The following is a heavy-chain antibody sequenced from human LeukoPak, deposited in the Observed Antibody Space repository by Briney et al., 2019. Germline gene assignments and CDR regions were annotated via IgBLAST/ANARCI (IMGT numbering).Heavy chain of an antibody. V-gene: IGHV3-48*01. CDR2: ISSSSSTI. CDR1: GFTFSSYS. Sequence: GGSLKLSCAASGFTFSSYSMNWVRQAPGKGLEWVSYISSSSSTIYYADSVKGRFTISRDNSKNTLYLQMNSLRAEDTAVYYCAKFYDSSGYYYATPAFDAFDIWGQGTMVTVSS. J-gene: IGHJ3*02. CDR3: AKFYDSSGYYYATPAFDAFDI. D-gene: IGHD3-22*01.